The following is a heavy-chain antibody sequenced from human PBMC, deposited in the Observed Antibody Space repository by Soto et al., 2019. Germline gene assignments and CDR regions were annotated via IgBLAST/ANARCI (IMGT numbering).Heavy chain of an antibody. CDR2: ISGSGGST. D-gene: IGHD6-6*01. CDR1: GFTFSSYA. J-gene: IGHJ4*02. V-gene: IGHV3-23*01. CDR3: ASEYSSASWYYFDY. Sequence: EVQLLESGGGLVQPGGSLRLSCAASGFTFSSYAMSWVRQAPGNGLEWVSAISGSGGSTYYADSVKGRFTISRDTSKNPLYLQMNSLRAEDTAVYYCASEYSSASWYYFDYWGQGTLFTVSS.